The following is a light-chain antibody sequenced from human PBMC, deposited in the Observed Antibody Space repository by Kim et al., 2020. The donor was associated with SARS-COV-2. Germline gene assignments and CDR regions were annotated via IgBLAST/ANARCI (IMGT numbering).Light chain of an antibody. CDR3: SSYSTSYV. Sequence: QSALTQPASVSGSPGQSIAISCTGTASDIGVYNHVSWYQQHPGKAPKLLIYDVANRPSGISDRFSGSKSGNTASLTISGLQAEDEADYYCSSYSTSYVFGTGTKVTVL. J-gene: IGLJ1*01. CDR1: ASDIGVYNH. V-gene: IGLV2-14*03. CDR2: DVA.